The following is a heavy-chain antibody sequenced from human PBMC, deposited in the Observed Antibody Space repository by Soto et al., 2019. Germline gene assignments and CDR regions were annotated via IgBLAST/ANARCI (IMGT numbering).Heavy chain of an antibody. V-gene: IGHV3-21*01. J-gene: IGHJ4*02. Sequence: GGSLSLSCVASGFTFSTYSMNWVRQAPGKGLEWVADITTSSSFRFYADSLKGRFTISRDDAKNSLYLQMNSLRVEDTGVYYCARDLGVALATLTLDSWGQGTLVTVSS. D-gene: IGHD2-15*01. CDR3: ARDLGVALATLTLDS. CDR1: GFTFSTYS. CDR2: ITTSSSFR.